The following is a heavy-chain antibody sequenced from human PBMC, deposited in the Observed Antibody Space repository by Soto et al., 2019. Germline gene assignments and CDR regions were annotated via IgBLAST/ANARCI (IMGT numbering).Heavy chain of an antibody. CDR3: VRLTYSSGYYYVDY. CDR2: IYYSGST. CDR1: GGSISSYY. Sequence: PSETLSLTCTVSGGSISSYYGSWIRQPPGKGLEWIGYIYYSGSTNYNPSLKSRVTISVDTSKNQFSLKLSSVAAADTAVYYCVRLTYSSGYYYVDYWGQATLVTVSS. D-gene: IGHD3-22*01. J-gene: IGHJ4*02. V-gene: IGHV4-59*01.